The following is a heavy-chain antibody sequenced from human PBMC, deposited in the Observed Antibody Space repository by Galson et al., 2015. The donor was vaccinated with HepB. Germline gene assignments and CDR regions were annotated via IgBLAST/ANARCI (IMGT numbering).Heavy chain of an antibody. D-gene: IGHD1-26*01. J-gene: IGHJ4*02. CDR1: GYTFTSYY. V-gene: IGHV1-46*01. CDR3: ARVGVVGHIDY. Sequence: SVKVSCKASGYTFTSYYIHWVRQAPGQGLEWMGIINPSGGSTSYTQKFLGRVTMTRDTSTSTVYMELSSLRSEDTAIYYCARVGVVGHIDYWGQGTLVTVSS. CDR2: INPSGGST.